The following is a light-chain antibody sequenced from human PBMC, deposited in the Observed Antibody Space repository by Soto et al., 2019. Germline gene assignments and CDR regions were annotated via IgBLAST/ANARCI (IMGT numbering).Light chain of an antibody. J-gene: IGKJ2*01. CDR2: GAS. CDR1: QNLSRN. Sequence: EMVMTQSPATLSVSPGERATLSCRASQNLSRNLAWYQQQPGQAPRLLIYGASARATGIPARFSGSGSGTAFLLTISSLQSVDFAVYYCQQYDKWPHTFGQGTKLEIK. V-gene: IGKV3-15*01. CDR3: QQYDKWPHT.